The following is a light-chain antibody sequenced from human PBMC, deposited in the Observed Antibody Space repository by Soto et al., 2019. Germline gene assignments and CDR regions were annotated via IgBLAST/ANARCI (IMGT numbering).Light chain of an antibody. Sequence: DVVMTQTPLSLPVTLGQPASISCRSSQSLVYSEGNTYLNWFQQRPGQSPRRLIYKVSNRDSGVPDRFSGSGSGTDFTLKISRVEAEDVGVYYCMQGTHWLRTFGQGTKVDNK. CDR1: QSLVYSEGNTY. V-gene: IGKV2-30*01. CDR2: KVS. J-gene: IGKJ1*01. CDR3: MQGTHWLRT.